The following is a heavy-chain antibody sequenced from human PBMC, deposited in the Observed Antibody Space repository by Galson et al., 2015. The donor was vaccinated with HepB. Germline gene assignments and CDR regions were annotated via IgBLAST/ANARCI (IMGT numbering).Heavy chain of an antibody. J-gene: IGHJ4*02. CDR2: IIPIFGTA. CDR3: ARVYSSSSPLDY. Sequence: SVKVSCKASGGTFSSYAISWVRQAPGQGLEWMGGIIPIFGTANYAQKFQGRVTITADKSTSTAYLQWSSLKASDTAMYYCARVYSSSSPLDYWGQGTLVTVSS. CDR1: GGTFSSYA. D-gene: IGHD6-6*01. V-gene: IGHV1-69*06.